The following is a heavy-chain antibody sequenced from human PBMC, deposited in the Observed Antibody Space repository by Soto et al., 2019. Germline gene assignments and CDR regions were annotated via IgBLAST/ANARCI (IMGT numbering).Heavy chain of an antibody. J-gene: IGHJ4*02. CDR1: GFTFNYYA. Sequence: PGGSLRLSCAASGFTFNYYAMSWVRQAPGKGLEWVSAISANGQGIYYADSVKGRFIISRDSSKNTVFLHMDSLTAEDTAVYYCAKDRNYPRDQFHNWGQGTLVTVSS. V-gene: IGHV3-23*01. CDR2: ISANGQGI. CDR3: AKDRNYPRDQFHN. D-gene: IGHD1-7*01.